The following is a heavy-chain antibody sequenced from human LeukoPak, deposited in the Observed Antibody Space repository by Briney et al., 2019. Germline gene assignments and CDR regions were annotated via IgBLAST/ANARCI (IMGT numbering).Heavy chain of an antibody. Sequence: GGSLRLSCAASGFTFSSYAMHWVRQAPGKGLEWVAVISFDGSNKYYAGSVKGRFTISRDNSKNTLYLQMNSLRAADTAVYYCAKSAQLLFSWFDPWGQGTLVTVSS. CDR3: AKSAQLLFSWFDP. CDR1: GFTFSSYA. V-gene: IGHV3-30*18. CDR2: ISFDGSNK. J-gene: IGHJ5*02. D-gene: IGHD2-2*01.